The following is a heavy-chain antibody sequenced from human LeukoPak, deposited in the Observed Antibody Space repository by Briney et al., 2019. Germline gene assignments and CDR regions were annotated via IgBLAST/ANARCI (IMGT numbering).Heavy chain of an antibody. CDR3: ARALTMIVVAFEY. CDR1: GLTSSSYL. Sequence: PRGSLRLSCAASGLTSSSYLMSWVRQAPGKGLEWVANIKQDGSEKYYVDAVKGRFTISRDNAKKSLYLQMNSLRAEDTAVYYCARALTMIVVAFEYWGQGTLVTVSS. V-gene: IGHV3-7*01. D-gene: IGHD3-22*01. CDR2: IKQDGSEK. J-gene: IGHJ4*02.